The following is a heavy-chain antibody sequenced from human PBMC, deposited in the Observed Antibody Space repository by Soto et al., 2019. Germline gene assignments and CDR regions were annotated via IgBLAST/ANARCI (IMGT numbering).Heavy chain of an antibody. Sequence: ASVKVSCKASGYTFTSYDINWVRQATGQGLEWMGWMNPNSGNTNYAQKFQERVTITRDMSTSTAYMELSSLRSEDTAVYYCAAGRTGGSYYGMDVWGQGTTVTVSS. D-gene: IGHD2-2*01. V-gene: IGHV1-8*01. CDR3: AAGRTGGSYYGMDV. CDR2: MNPNSGNT. CDR1: GYTFTSYD. J-gene: IGHJ6*02.